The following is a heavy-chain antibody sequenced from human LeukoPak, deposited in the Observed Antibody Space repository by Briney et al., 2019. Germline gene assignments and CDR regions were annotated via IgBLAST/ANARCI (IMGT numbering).Heavy chain of an antibody. J-gene: IGHJ3*02. D-gene: IGHD5-18*01. CDR3: ARSRSGYSYDHAAFDI. CDR2: IDYRGST. CDR1: GGSISNYY. V-gene: IGHV4-59*01. Sequence: SETLSLTCTVSGGSISNYYWGWIRQPPGKGLEWIAYIDYRGSTTYNPSLKSRVTISVDTSRNQFSLKLSSVTAADTAVYYCARSRSGYSYDHAAFDIWGQGTMVTVSS.